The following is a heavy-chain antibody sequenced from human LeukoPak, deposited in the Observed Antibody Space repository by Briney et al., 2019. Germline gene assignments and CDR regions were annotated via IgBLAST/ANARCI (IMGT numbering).Heavy chain of an antibody. CDR2: IDGDGSRT. D-gene: IGHD3-22*01. CDR3: ARASNYFDSRGLHWFDP. CDR1: GFTFSTSW. V-gene: IGHV3-74*01. Sequence: GGSLRLSCAASGFTFSTSWMHWVRQAPGKGLVWVSRIDGDGSRTSYADSVKGRFTISRDNARNTLYLQMNSLRAEDTAMYYCARASNYFDSRGLHWFDPWGQGTLVTVSS. J-gene: IGHJ5*02.